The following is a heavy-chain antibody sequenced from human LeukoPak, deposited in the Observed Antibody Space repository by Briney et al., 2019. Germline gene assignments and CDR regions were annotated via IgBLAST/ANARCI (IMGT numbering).Heavy chain of an antibody. CDR3: ARDFGRDIVVVPAAMSSYYYMDV. J-gene: IGHJ6*03. D-gene: IGHD2-2*01. CDR1: GYTFTSYD. CDR2: MNPNSGNT. V-gene: IGHV1-8*01. Sequence: ASVKVSCKASGYTFTSYDINWVRQATGQGLEWMGWMNPNSGNTGYAQKFQGRVTMTRNTSISTAYMELSSLRSDDTAVYYCARDFGRDIVVVPAAMSSYYYMDVWGKGTTVTISS.